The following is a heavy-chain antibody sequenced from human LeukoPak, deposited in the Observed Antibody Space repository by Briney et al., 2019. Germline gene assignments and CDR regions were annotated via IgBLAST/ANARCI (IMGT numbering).Heavy chain of an antibody. CDR2: ISAYNGNT. CDR3: ARDYDYVWGCFPTYYFDF. Sequence: ASVKVSCKASGYTFTSYGISWVRQAPGQGLEWMGWISAYNGNTNYAQKLQGRVTMTTDTSITTAYMELSRLRSDDTAVYYCARDYDYVWGCFPTYYFDFWGRGTLVTVSS. D-gene: IGHD3-16*01. CDR1: GYTFTSYG. V-gene: IGHV1-18*01. J-gene: IGHJ4*02.